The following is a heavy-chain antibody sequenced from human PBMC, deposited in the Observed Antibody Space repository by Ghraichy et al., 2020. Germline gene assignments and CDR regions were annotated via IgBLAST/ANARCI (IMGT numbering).Heavy chain of an antibody. Sequence: SETLSLTCTVSGGSVSSGSYYWSWIRQPPGKGLEWIGYIYYSGSTNYNPSLKSRVTISVDTSKNQFSLKLSSVTAADTAVYYCASSEAVDYYDSSGPIPSYYGMDVWGQGTTVTVSS. CDR2: IYYSGST. V-gene: IGHV4-61*01. CDR3: ASSEAVDYYDSSGPIPSYYGMDV. D-gene: IGHD3-22*01. J-gene: IGHJ6*02. CDR1: GGSVSSGSYY.